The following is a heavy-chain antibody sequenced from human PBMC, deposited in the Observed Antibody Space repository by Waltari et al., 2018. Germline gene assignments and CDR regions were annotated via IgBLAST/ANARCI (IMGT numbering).Heavy chain of an antibody. CDR3: TRGGDDSSWYWRN. D-gene: IGHD6-13*01. CDR2: INQVGSEK. J-gene: IGHJ4*02. V-gene: IGHV3-7*01. CDR1: GFTFSNNW. Sequence: EVQLVESGGGLVQPGGSLRLSCAASGFTFSNNWMTWVRQAPVKGLGWVANINQVGSEKYSVESVKGRFTISRDNAKNSLYLQLNSLRADDTAVYYCTRGGDDSSWYWRNWGQGTLVTVSS.